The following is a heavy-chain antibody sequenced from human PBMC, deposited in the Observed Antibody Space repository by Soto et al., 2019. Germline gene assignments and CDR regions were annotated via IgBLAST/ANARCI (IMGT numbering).Heavy chain of an antibody. CDR1: GFTFSSYS. CDR2: ISSSSSYI. Sequence: PGGSLRLSCAASGFTFSSYSMNWVRQAPGKGLEWVSSISSSSSYIYYADSVKGRFTISRDNAKNSLYLQMNSLRAEDTAVYYCARDLYDILTGYHPARPYGMDVWGQGTTVTVSS. V-gene: IGHV3-21*01. J-gene: IGHJ6*02. D-gene: IGHD3-9*01. CDR3: ARDLYDILTGYHPARPYGMDV.